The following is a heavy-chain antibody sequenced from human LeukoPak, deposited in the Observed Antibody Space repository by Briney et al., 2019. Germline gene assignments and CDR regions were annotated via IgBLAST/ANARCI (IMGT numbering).Heavy chain of an antibody. CDR3: ADGGYYFYFDY. J-gene: IGHJ4*02. Sequence: PGGSLRLSCAASGFTFSSYGMHWVRQAPGKGLEWVSSISDSGGSTYYADSVKGRFTISRDNSKNTLYLQMNSLRAEDTAVYFCADGGYYFYFDYWGQGTLVTVSS. V-gene: IGHV3-23*01. D-gene: IGHD3-22*01. CDR1: GFTFSSYG. CDR2: ISDSGGST.